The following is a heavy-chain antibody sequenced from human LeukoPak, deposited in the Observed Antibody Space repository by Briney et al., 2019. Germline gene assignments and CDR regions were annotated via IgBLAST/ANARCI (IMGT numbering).Heavy chain of an antibody. CDR3: TRVGDIVVVPAAVEAPHFDY. CDR1: GFTFSSYA. D-gene: IGHD2-2*01. CDR2: ISASNSNT. V-gene: IGHV3-23*01. J-gene: IGHJ4*02. Sequence: GGSLRLSCAASGFTFSSYAMSWVRQVAGKGLEWVSAISASNSNTYYADSVKGRFTISRDNSKNTLYLQMNSLKTEDTAVYYCTRVGDIVVVPAAVEAPHFDYWGQGTLVTVSS.